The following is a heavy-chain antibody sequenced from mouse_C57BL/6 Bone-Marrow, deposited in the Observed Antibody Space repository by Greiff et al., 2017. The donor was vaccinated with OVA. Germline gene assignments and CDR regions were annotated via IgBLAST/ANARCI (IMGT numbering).Heavy chain of an antibody. D-gene: IGHD1-1*01. CDR3: ARQDYYGRGFAY. CDR2: ISNLAYSI. Sequence: EVMLVESGGGLVQPGGSLKLSCAASGFTFSDYGMAWVRQAPRKGPEWVAFISNLAYSIYYADTVTGRFTISRENAKNTLYLEMSSLRSEDTAMYYCARQDYYGRGFAYWGQGTLVTVSA. V-gene: IGHV5-15*01. J-gene: IGHJ3*01. CDR1: GFTFSDYG.